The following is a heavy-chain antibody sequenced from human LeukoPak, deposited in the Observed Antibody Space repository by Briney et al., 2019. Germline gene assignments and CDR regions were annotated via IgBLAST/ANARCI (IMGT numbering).Heavy chain of an antibody. Sequence: ASVKVSCKASGYTFTGYYMHWVRQAPGQGLEWMGWINPNSGGTNYAQKFQGRVTMTRDTSLSTAYMELSRLSSADTAGYSCARSSSPAAILGYWVRGTLATVP. CDR2: INPNSGGT. D-gene: IGHD2-2*01. CDR1: GYTFTGYY. J-gene: IGHJ4*02. CDR3: ARSSSPAAILGY. V-gene: IGHV1-2*02.